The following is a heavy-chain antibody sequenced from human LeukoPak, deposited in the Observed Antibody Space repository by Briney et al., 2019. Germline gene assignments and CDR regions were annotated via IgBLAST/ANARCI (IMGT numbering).Heavy chain of an antibody. Sequence: SVKVSCKASGGTFSSYAISWVRQAPGQGLEWMGGIIPIFGTANYAQKFQGRVTITADESTSTAYMELSSLRSEDTAVYYCARADIVVVPAAMLSYYYYGMGVWGQGTTVTVSS. CDR3: ARADIVVVPAAMLSYYYYGMGV. V-gene: IGHV1-69*13. D-gene: IGHD2-2*01. J-gene: IGHJ6*02. CDR2: IIPIFGTA. CDR1: GGTFSSYA.